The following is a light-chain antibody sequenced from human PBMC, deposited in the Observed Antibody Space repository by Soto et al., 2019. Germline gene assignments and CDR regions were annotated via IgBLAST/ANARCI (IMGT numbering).Light chain of an antibody. J-gene: IGLJ3*02. CDR3: SSYAGSNDRWV. CDR2: EVS. V-gene: IGLV2-8*01. CDR1: SSDIGAYNY. Sequence: QSALTQPPSASGSPGQSVTISCTGTSSDIGAYNYVSWYQQHPGKAPKLMIHEVSKRPSGVPDRLSGSKSGNTASLTVSGLQAEDEAAYYCSSYAGSNDRWVFGGGTKLTVL.